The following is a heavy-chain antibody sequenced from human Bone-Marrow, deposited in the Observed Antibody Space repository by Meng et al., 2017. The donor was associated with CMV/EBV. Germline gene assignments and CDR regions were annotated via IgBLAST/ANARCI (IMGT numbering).Heavy chain of an antibody. D-gene: IGHD3-10*01. V-gene: IGHV3-33*03. CDR2: ILLDGKHI. J-gene: IGHJ5*02. CDR3: AKDWRRHPFGPGRPRLEA. Sequence: LDWFPLAPVQALVWVAVILLDGKHIYYLDSVRGLFSVSSDNSKRTLYLEMSSLRVEDTAIYYCAKDWRRHPFGPGRPRLEAWGQGTLVTVSS.